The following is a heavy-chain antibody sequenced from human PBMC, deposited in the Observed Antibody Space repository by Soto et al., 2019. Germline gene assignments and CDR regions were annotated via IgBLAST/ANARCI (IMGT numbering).Heavy chain of an antibody. V-gene: IGHV5-51*01. J-gene: IGHJ5*02. Sequence: GESLKISCKGSGYSFTSYWIGWVRQMPGKGLEWMGIIYPGDSDTRYSPSFQGQVTISADKSISTAYLQWSSLKASDTAMYYCARHWVAARVVQGQDNWFDPWGQGTLVTVSS. D-gene: IGHD6-6*01. CDR1: GYSFTSYW. CDR3: ARHWVAARVVQGQDNWFDP. CDR2: IYPGDSDT.